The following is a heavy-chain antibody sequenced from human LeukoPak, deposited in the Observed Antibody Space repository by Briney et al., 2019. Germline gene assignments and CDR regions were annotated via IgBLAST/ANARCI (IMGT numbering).Heavy chain of an antibody. V-gene: IGHV3-30-3*01. D-gene: IGHD3-3*01. J-gene: IGHJ6*02. CDR1: GFTFSSYA. Sequence: GGSLRLSCAASGFTFSSYARHWVRQAPGKGLEWVAVISYDGSNKYYADSVKGRFTISRDNSKNTLYLQMNSLRAEDTAVYYCARGLTYYDFWSGYYDYYYYYGMDVWGQGTTVTVSS. CDR2: ISYDGSNK. CDR3: ARGLTYYDFWSGYYDYYYYYGMDV.